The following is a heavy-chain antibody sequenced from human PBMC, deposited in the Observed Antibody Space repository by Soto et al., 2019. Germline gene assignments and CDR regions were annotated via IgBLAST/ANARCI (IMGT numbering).Heavy chain of an antibody. CDR2: IYHSGST. Sequence: SETLSLTCTVSGGSISSGDYYWSWIRQPPGKGLEWIGYIYHSGSTYYNPSLKSRVTISVDTSKNQFSLKLSSVTAADTAVYYCARERPDGARLDPWGQGTLVTAPQ. J-gene: IGHJ5*02. D-gene: IGHD6-6*01. CDR3: ARERPDGARLDP. V-gene: IGHV4-30-4*01. CDR1: GGSISSGDYY.